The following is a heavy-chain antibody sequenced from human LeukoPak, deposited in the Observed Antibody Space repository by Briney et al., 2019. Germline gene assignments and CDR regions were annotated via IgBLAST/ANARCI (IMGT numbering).Heavy chain of an antibody. CDR2: IIPILGIA. J-gene: IGHJ6*02. CDR1: GGTFRSYA. Sequence: ASVKVSCKASGGTFRSYAISWVRQAPGQGLEWMGRIIPILGIANYAQKFQGRVTITADKSTSTAYMELSSLRSEDTAVYYCARDPKSYSGWIYYYGMDVWGQGTTVTVSS. D-gene: IGHD6-19*01. V-gene: IGHV1-69*04. CDR3: ARDPKSYSGWIYYYGMDV.